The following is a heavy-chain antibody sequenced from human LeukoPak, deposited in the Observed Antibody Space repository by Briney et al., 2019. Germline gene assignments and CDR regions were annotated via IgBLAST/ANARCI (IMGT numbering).Heavy chain of an antibody. J-gene: IGHJ5*01. CDR3: ARDNGGCCDS. Sequence: GGSLRLSCVASEFIFSDHWMSWVRQAPGKGREWGANIKQGGREEKYVGSVKGRFAIARDDAKSTLYLQMDSLSGDDTAVYCCARDNGGCCDSWGRGTRVTVSS. CDR2: IKQGGREE. V-gene: IGHV3-7*03. D-gene: IGHD3-16*01. CDR1: EFIFSDHW.